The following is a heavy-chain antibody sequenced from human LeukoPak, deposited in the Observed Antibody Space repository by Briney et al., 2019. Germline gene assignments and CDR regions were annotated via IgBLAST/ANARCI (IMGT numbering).Heavy chain of an antibody. J-gene: IGHJ4*02. CDR1: GFTFSSYS. CDR3: ARGGYCSSTSCAPGDY. Sequence: PGGSLRLSCAASGFTFSSYSMNWVRQAPGKGLEWVSSISSSSSYIYYADSVKGRFTISRDNAKNSLYLQMNSLRAEDTAVYYCARGGYCSSTSCAPGDYWGQGTLVTVPS. CDR2: ISSSSSYI. V-gene: IGHV3-21*01. D-gene: IGHD2-2*01.